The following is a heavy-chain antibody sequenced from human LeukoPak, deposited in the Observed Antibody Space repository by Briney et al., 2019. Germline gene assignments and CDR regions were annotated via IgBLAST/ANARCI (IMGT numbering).Heavy chain of an antibody. V-gene: IGHV3-30*02. D-gene: IGHD2-2*01. J-gene: IGHJ4*02. CDR1: GFSFSSYG. CDR2: IRYDG. CDR3: AKGTYNYFDS. Sequence: PGGSLRLSCAASGFSFSSYGLHWVRQAPGKGLEWVAFIRYDGNYADSVKGRFTISRDNSNNTPSLQMNSLGAEDTAVYYCAKGTYNYFDSWGQGTLVTVSS.